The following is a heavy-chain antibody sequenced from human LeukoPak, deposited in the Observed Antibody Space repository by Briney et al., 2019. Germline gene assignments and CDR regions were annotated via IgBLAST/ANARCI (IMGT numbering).Heavy chain of an antibody. J-gene: IGHJ4*02. CDR2: IYYSGST. Sequence: SETLSLTCTVSGGSISSSSYYWGWIRQPPGKGLEWIGSIYYSGSTYYNPSLKSRVTISVDTSKNQFSLKLSSVTAADTAVYYCARERAAAGTPDYWGQGTLVTASS. D-gene: IGHD6-13*01. CDR3: ARERAAAGTPDY. CDR1: GGSISSSSYY. V-gene: IGHV4-39*02.